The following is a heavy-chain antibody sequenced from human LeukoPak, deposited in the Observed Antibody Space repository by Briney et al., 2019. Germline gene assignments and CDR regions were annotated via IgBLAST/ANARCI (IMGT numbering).Heavy chain of an antibody. CDR3: ARGYSYGYLIAFDI. CDR1: GGSISSYY. CDR2: IYNDGST. Sequence: SETLSLTCTVSGGSISSYYWSWIRQPAGKGLEWIGRIYNDGSTNYNPSLKSRVTISVDTSKNQFSLKLSSATAADTAVYYCARGYSYGYLIAFDIWGQGTMVTVSS. V-gene: IGHV4-4*07. J-gene: IGHJ3*02. D-gene: IGHD5-18*01.